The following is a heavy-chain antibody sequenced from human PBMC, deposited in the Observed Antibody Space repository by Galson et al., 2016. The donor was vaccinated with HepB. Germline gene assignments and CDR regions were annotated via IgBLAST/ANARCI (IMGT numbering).Heavy chain of an antibody. CDR1: GFPFSDYY. CDR3: ARVLRYHYMDV. V-gene: IGHV3-11*06. J-gene: IGHJ6*03. D-gene: IGHD3-10*02. CDR2: ISSDSSYT. Sequence: SLRLSCAASGFPFSDYYMTWIRQAPGKGLQRISHISSDSSYTNYADSVKGRFTISRDNAKNSLNPQMNSLRAEDTAVYYCARVLRYHYMDVWGKGTTVTVSS.